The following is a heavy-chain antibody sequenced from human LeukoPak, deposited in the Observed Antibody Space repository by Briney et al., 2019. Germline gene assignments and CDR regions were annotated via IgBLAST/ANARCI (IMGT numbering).Heavy chain of an antibody. J-gene: IGHJ4*02. Sequence: SETLSLTCTVSGGSISSSRYYWGWIRQSPGKGLEWIGTIYYSGSTYYNPSLKSRVTMSVDTSKNQFSLELTSVTPADTALYYCARQEGGIQQWSYYFDFWGQGTLVTASS. CDR3: ARQEGGIQQWSYYFDF. CDR1: GGSISSSRYY. V-gene: IGHV4-39*01. D-gene: IGHD5-18*01. CDR2: IYYSGST.